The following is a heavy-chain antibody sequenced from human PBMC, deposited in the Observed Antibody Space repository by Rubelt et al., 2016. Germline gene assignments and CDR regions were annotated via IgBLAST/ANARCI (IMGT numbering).Heavy chain of an antibody. CDR2: INWNGGST. J-gene: IGHJ4*02. D-gene: IGHD3-3*01. CDR3: ARDGSEWSRDY. CDR1: GFTFDDYG. V-gene: IGHV3-20*04. Sequence: EVQLVESGGGLVQPGGSLRLSCAASGFTFDDYGMSWVRQVPGKGLEWVSGINWNGGSTGYADSVKGRFTISRDNAMNSLYLQMNSLRVDDTAMYFCARDGSEWSRDYWGQGTLVTVSS.